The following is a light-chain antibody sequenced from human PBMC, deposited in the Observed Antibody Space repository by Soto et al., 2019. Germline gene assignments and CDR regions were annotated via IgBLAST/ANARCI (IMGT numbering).Light chain of an antibody. Sequence: QSALTQPASVSGSPGQSSTISCTGTSSDVGGYNYVSWYQQHPGKAPKLMIYEVSNRPSGVSHRFSGSKSGNTASLTISGRQAEDEADYYCSSYTSSSTPYVFGTGTKLTVL. CDR2: EVS. CDR3: SSYTSSSTPYV. J-gene: IGLJ1*01. CDR1: SSDVGGYNY. V-gene: IGLV2-14*01.